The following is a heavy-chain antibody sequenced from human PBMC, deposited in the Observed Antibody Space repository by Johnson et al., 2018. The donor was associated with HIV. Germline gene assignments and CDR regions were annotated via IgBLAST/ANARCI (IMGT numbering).Heavy chain of an antibody. D-gene: IGHD3-3*01. Sequence: QVQLVESGGGVVQPGGSLRLSCAASGFTFSNYGMHWVRQAPGKGLEWVAFIRYDRSNKYYADSVKGRFTVSRDNSKNTLYLQMNSLRAEDTAVYYCAKDLGDFWSGYYFDIWGQGTMVTVSS. CDR3: AKDLGDFWSGYYFDI. J-gene: IGHJ3*02. CDR1: GFTFSNYG. CDR2: IRYDRSNK. V-gene: IGHV3-30*02.